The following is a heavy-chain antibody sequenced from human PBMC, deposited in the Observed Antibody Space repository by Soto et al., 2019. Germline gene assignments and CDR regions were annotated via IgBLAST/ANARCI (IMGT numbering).Heavy chain of an antibody. CDR1: GITFSSYG. Sequence: GGSLRLSCAASGITFSSYGMHWVSQAPGKGLEWVAVISYDGSNKYYADSVKGRFTISRDNSKNTLYLQMNRLRAEDTALSYCAKDLRPPLGVTTSDAFDIWGQGTMVTVSS. CDR2: ISYDGSNK. J-gene: IGHJ3*02. D-gene: IGHD2-21*02. CDR3: AKDLRPPLGVTTSDAFDI. V-gene: IGHV3-30*18.